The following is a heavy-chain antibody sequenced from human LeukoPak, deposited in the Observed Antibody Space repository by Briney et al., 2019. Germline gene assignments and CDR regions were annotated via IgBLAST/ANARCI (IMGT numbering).Heavy chain of an antibody. V-gene: IGHV3-66*01. D-gene: IGHD4-17*01. J-gene: IGHJ3*02. CDR1: GFTVSSNY. Sequence: GGSLRLSCAASGFTVSSNYMSWVRQAPGKGLEWVSVIYSGGSTYYADSVKGRFTISRDNSKNTLYLQMNSPRAEDTAVYYCARDPSATVTMNIWGQGTMVTVSS. CDR2: IYSGGST. CDR3: ARDPSATVTMNI.